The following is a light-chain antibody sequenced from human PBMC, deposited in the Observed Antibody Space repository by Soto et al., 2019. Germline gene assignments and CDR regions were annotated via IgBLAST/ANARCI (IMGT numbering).Light chain of an antibody. CDR3: SLYTSSSTWV. CDR2: DVT. J-gene: IGLJ3*02. CDR1: SSDVGDYEH. Sequence: QSALTQPPSVSGSPGQSVTISCTVTSSDVGDYEHVSWYQQAPGTAPKLIIFDVTNRPSGVPDRFSGSKSGNTPYLTIFGLQAEDEADYYCSLYTSSSTWVFGGGTQRTVL. V-gene: IGLV2-18*01.